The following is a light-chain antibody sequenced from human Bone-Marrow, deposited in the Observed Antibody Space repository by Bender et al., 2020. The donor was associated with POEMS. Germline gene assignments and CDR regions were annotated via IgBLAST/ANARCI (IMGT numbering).Light chain of an antibody. J-gene: IGLJ3*02. V-gene: IGLV2-14*02. CDR1: SSDIGTHNL. CDR2: ADT. CDR3: AVWDDSLNGWV. Sequence: QSALTQPASVSGSPGQSITISCTGTSSDIGTHNLVSWYQQHPGKAPKSMIYADTQRPSGVSERFSGSKSGNTASLAISGLQSEDEADYYCAVWDDSLNGWVFGGGTKLTVL.